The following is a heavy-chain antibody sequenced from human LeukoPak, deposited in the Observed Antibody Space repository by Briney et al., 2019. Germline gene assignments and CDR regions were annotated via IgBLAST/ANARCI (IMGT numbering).Heavy chain of an antibody. CDR2: IYYSGST. CDR1: GGSVSSGDNY. V-gene: IGHV4-30-4*01. J-gene: IGHJ6*02. Sequence: SETLSLTCTVSGGSVSSGDNYWSWIRQPPGKGLEWIGSIYYSGSTYYNPSLKSRVTISVDTSKNQFSLKLSSVTAADTAVYYCARVNVVPAGTSYYYYGMDVWGQGTTVTVSS. D-gene: IGHD2-2*01. CDR3: ARVNVVPAGTSYYYYGMDV.